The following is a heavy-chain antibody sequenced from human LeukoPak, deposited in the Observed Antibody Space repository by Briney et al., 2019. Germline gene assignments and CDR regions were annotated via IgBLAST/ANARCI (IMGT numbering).Heavy chain of an antibody. CDR1: GGSISNYY. CDR3: ARGLGLKSMDY. V-gene: IGHV4-4*07. CDR2: IYSSGST. D-gene: IGHD2/OR15-2a*01. Sequence: SETLSLTCSVSGGSISNYYWGWIRQPAGKGLEWIGRIYSSGSTNYNPSLKSRVTMSVDTSKNQFSLKLSPVTAADTAVYYCARGLGLKSMDYWGQGTLVSVSS. J-gene: IGHJ4*02.